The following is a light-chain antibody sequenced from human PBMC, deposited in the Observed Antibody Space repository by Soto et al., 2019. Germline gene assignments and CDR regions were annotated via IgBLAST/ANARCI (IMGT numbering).Light chain of an antibody. J-gene: IGKJ4*01. V-gene: IGKV3D-15*01. CDR1: QSININ. CDR3: QQYHNWPPLT. Sequence: EIVMTQSPATLSVSPGERVTLSCRASQSININLAWYQQKPGQAPRVLIDGASSRASGIPDRFSGSGSGTDFTLTISRLEHDDFAFYYCQQYHNWPPLTFGGGTRVEIK. CDR2: GAS.